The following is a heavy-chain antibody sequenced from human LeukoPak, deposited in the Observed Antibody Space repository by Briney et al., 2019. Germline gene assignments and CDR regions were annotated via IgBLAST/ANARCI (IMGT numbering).Heavy chain of an antibody. CDR1: VGSCSVYY. CDR2: INHWGST. CDR3: ARYRYCSSNSCYRGASMWFDP. V-gene: IGHV4-34*01. J-gene: IGHJ5*02. D-gene: IGHD2-2*01. Sequence: SDPVSLPCAVYVGSCSVYYWSGIRHPPGEGGEWIGEINHWGSTNHNPSLKSRVTLLVDTCKDQFPLMLSSVTDADTAVYYCARYRYCSSNSCYRGASMWFDPWGQGTLVTVSS.